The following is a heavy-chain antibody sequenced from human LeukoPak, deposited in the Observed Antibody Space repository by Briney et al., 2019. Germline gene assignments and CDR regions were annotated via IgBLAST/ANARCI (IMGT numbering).Heavy chain of an antibody. CDR3: ARDPYSGNYGTYYYYYMDV. V-gene: IGHV3-21*01. Sequence: GGSPRLSCADSGFTFSNYNMNWVRQAPGKAMEWVSSITSSGTYTFYADSVKGRFTISRDNAKNSLYLQVDSLGPEDTAVYYCARDPYSGNYGTYYYYYMDVWGKGTTVTISS. J-gene: IGHJ6*03. D-gene: IGHD1-26*01. CDR2: ITSSGTYT. CDR1: GFTFSNYN.